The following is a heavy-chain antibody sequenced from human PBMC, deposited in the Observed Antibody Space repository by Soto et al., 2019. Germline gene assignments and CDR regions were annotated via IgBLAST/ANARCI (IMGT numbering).Heavy chain of an antibody. J-gene: IGHJ4*02. D-gene: IGHD2-21*01. CDR3: ARGPNSDC. CDR2: IYSGGNP. Sequence: LRLSCAASGFSVGGNYMSWVRQAPGKGLELVSLIYSGGNPFYADSMKGRFTLSRDNSNNMLYLQMDSLRAEDTAVYYCARGPNSDCWGQGTLVTVSS. V-gene: IGHV3-53*01. CDR1: GFSVGGNY.